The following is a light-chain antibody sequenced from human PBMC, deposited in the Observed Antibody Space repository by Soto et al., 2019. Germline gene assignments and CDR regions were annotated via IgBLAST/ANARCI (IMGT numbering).Light chain of an antibody. CDR3: QQYGSSPIT. CDR2: GAS. J-gene: IGKJ5*01. Sequence: ESVLTQSPGTLSLSPGERATLSFRASQSFSSTYLAWYQQKPGQAPRLLVYGASSRATGIPDRFSGFGSGTDFTLTVSRLEPEDFAVYFCQQYGSSPITFGPGTRLEIK. V-gene: IGKV3-20*01. CDR1: QSFSSTY.